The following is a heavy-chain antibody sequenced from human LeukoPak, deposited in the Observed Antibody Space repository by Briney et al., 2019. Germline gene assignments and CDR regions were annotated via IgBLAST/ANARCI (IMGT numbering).Heavy chain of an antibody. Sequence: SSVKVSCKSSGYTFTGNYMHWGRHAHGQGLELMGWINPNSSATNYAHKFQDRVTMTRDTSISTAYMELSGLTNDATTAEYCASGVLLQGRGAFDIWGQGTMVTVSS. CDR2: INPNSSAT. CDR3: ASGVLLQGRGAFDI. V-gene: IGHV1-2*02. J-gene: IGHJ3*02. D-gene: IGHD2-21*02. CDR1: GYTFTGNY.